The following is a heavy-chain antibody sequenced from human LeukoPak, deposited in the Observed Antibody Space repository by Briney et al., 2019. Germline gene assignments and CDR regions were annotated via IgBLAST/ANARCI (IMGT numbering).Heavy chain of an antibody. V-gene: IGHV1-46*03. CDR1: GYTFTSYY. CDR3: ARCSDYDILTGYPIRPFDY. J-gene: IGHJ4*02. D-gene: IGHD3-9*01. Sequence: ASVKVSCKASGYTFTSYYMHWVRQAPGQGLEWMGIINPSGGSTSYAQKFQGRVTMTRDTSTSTVYMELSSLRSEDTAVYYCARCSDYDILTGYPIRPFDYWGQGTLVTVSS. CDR2: INPSGGST.